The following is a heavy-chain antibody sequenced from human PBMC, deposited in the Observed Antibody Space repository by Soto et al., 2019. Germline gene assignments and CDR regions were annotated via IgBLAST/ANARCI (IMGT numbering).Heavy chain of an antibody. D-gene: IGHD3-10*01. CDR1: GGSISSSSYY. V-gene: IGHV4-39*01. Sequence: PSETLSLTCTVSGGSISSSSYYWGWIRQPPGKGLEWIGSIYYSGSTYYNPSLKSRVTISVDTSKNQFSLKLSSVTAADTAVYNCASPNIAIYYGSGTEVYGRDVWGQGTRVTVSS. J-gene: IGHJ6*02. CDR2: IYYSGST. CDR3: ASPNIAIYYGSGTEVYGRDV.